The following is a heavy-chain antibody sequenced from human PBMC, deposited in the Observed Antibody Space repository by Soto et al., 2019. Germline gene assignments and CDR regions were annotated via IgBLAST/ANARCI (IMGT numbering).Heavy chain of an antibody. J-gene: IGHJ3*01. D-gene: IGHD3-3*01. CDR1: GLTFSSYA. CDR2: ISGSGGST. CDR3: AKNFFFD. Sequence: HPECPHRHCGSACGLTFSSYAMCWVRLAPGKGLEWVSAISGSGGSTYYADSVKGRFTISRDNSKNTLYVENNSPRAEDTAVYYCAKNFFFD. V-gene: IGHV3-23*01.